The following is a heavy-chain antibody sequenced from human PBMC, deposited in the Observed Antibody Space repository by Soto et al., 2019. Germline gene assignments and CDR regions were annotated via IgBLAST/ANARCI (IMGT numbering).Heavy chain of an antibody. D-gene: IGHD3-22*01. CDR2: ITGSGGTT. CDR1: GFMFTNYT. V-gene: IGHV3-23*01. Sequence: PGGSQRLSCAASGFMFTNYTMSWVRQAPGKGLEWVSAITGSGGTTYYADSVKGRFTISRDNSKNTLYLQMNSLRAEDTAVYYCARHDSSGYYCLDSWGQGTLVTVSS. CDR3: ARHDSSGYYCLDS. J-gene: IGHJ4*02.